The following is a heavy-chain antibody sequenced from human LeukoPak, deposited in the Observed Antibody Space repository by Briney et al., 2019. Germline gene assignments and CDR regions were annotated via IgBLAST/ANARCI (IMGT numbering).Heavy chain of an antibody. Sequence: PGGSLRLSCAASGFTFSSYSMNWVRQAPGKGLEWVSSISSSSSYIYYADSVKGRFTISRDNAKNSLYLQMNSLRAEDTAVYYCAKDRHYQSNVLDYWGQGTLVTVSS. V-gene: IGHV3-21*01. CDR3: AKDRHYQSNVLDY. J-gene: IGHJ4*02. CDR2: ISSSSSYI. D-gene: IGHD3-22*01. CDR1: GFTFSSYS.